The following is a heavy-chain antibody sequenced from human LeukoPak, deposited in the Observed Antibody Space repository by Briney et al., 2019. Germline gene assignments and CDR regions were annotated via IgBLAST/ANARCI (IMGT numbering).Heavy chain of an antibody. CDR1: GFTFSSYW. J-gene: IGHJ5*02. CDR3: ARDVSRLLWFGESRAPEGFDP. CDR2: IKQNGSEK. D-gene: IGHD3-10*01. V-gene: IGHV3-7*01. Sequence: GGSLRLSCAASGFTFSSYWMSWVRQAPGKGLEWVANIKQNGSEKYYVDSVKGRFTIFRDNAKNSLYLQMNSLRAEDTAVYYCARDVSRLLWFGESRAPEGFDPWGQGTLVTVSS.